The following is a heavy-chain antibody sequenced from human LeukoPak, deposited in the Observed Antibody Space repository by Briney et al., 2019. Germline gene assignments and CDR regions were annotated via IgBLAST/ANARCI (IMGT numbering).Heavy chain of an antibody. V-gene: IGHV4-59*08. J-gene: IGHJ5*02. CDR1: GGSISSYY. CDR3: ARADTIFGVVKNRWFDP. Sequence: SETLSLTCTVSGGSISSYYWSWIRQPPGKGLEWIGYIYYSGSTYYNPSLKSRVTISVDTSKNQFSLKLSSVTAADTAVYYCARADTIFGVVKNRWFDPWGQGTLVTVSS. D-gene: IGHD3-3*01. CDR2: IYYSGST.